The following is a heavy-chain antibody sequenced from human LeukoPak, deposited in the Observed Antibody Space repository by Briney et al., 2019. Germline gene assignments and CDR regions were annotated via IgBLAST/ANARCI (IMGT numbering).Heavy chain of an antibody. CDR3: ARGLGGY. V-gene: IGHV4-34*01. Sequence: SETLSLTCAVYGGSFSGYYWSWILQPPGKGLEWIGEINHSGSTNYNPSLKSRVTISVDTSKNQFSLKLSSVTAADTAVYYCARGLGGYWGQGTLVTVSS. CDR2: INHSGST. J-gene: IGHJ4*02. CDR1: GGSFSGYY. D-gene: IGHD3-16*01.